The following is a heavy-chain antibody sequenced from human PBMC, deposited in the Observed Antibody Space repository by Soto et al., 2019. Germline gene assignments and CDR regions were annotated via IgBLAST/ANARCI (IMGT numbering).Heavy chain of an antibody. Sequence: ASVKVSCKASGYTFTSYDINWVRQATGQGLAWMGWMNPNSGNTGYAQKFQGRVTMTRNTSISTAYMELSSLRSEDTAVYYCARGMSVSGSYSSYYYYGMDVWGQGTTVTVSS. CDR1: GYTFTSYD. V-gene: IGHV1-8*01. CDR2: MNPNSGNT. J-gene: IGHJ6*02. CDR3: ARGMSVSGSYSSYYYYGMDV. D-gene: IGHD3-10*01.